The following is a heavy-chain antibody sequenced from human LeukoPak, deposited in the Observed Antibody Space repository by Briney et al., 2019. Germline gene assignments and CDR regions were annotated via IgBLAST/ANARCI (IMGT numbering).Heavy chain of an antibody. D-gene: IGHD3-22*01. CDR1: GGSISSGGYY. V-gene: IGHV4-31*03. J-gene: IGHJ4*02. CDR2: IYYSGST. CDR3: ARAGDYYDSSGYPYYFDY. Sequence: SQTLSLTCTVSGGSISSGGYYWSWIRQHPGKGLEWIGYIYYSGSTYYNPSLKSRVTISVDTSKSQFSLKLSSVTAADTAVYYRARAGDYYDSSGYPYYFDYWGQGTLVTVSS.